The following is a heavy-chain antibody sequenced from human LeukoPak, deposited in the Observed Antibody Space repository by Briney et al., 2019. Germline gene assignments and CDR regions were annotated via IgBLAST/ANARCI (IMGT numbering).Heavy chain of an antibody. D-gene: IGHD6-6*01. J-gene: IGHJ4*01. CDR3: AKDQEYSSSPAVDY. CDR2: ISGSGGST. CDR1: GFTFSSYA. Sequence: GGSLRLSCAASGFTFSSYAMSWVRQAPGKGLEWVSAISGSGGSTYYADSVKGRFTISRDNSKNTLYLQMNSLRAEDTAVYYCAKDQEYSSSPAVDYWGQEPWSPSPQ. V-gene: IGHV3-23*01.